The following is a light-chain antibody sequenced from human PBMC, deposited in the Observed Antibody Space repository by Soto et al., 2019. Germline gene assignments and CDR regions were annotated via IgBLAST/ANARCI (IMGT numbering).Light chain of an antibody. V-gene: IGLV2-14*01. Sequence: QSVLPQPSSVSGSPVQSITISCPATTSDVGGYNYVSWYQQHPGKAPKFMIYDVSNRPSGVSTRFSGSKSGNTASLTISGLQAEDEADYYCNSYTTSNTRQIVFGTGTKVTVL. CDR1: TSDVGGYNY. J-gene: IGLJ1*01. CDR2: DVS. CDR3: NSYTTSNTRQIV.